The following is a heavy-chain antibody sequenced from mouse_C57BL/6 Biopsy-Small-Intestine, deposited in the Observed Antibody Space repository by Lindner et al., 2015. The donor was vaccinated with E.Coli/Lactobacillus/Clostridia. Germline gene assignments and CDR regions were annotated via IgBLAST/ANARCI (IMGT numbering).Heavy chain of an antibody. Sequence: VQLQESGGGLVKPGGSLKLSCAASGFTFSDYGMHWVRQAPEEGLEWVAYISSGSSTIYYADTVKGRFTISRDNAKNTLFLQMTSLRSEDTAMYYCAKDYYGSSYDYWGQGTTLTVSS. CDR1: GFTFSDYG. CDR3: AKDYYGSSYDY. J-gene: IGHJ2*01. D-gene: IGHD1-1*01. CDR2: ISSGSSTI. V-gene: IGHV5-17*01.